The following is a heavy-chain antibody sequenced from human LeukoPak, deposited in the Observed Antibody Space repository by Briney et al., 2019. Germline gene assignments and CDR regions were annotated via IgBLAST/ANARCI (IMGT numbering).Heavy chain of an antibody. CDR1: GGSFSGYY. CDR2: INHSGST. V-gene: IGHV4-34*01. D-gene: IGHD3-22*01. J-gene: IGHJ3*02. CDR3: ARAYYYDSSGYYSRAFDI. Sequence: SETLSLTCAVYGGSFSGYYGSWIRQPPGKGLEWIGEINHSGSTNYNPSLKSRVTISVDTSKNQFSLKLSSVTAADTAVYYCARAYYYDSSGYYSRAFDIWGQGTMVTVSS.